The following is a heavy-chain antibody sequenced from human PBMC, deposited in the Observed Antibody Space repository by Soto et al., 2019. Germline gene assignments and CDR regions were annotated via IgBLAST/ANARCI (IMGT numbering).Heavy chain of an antibody. CDR3: ARDLGNYHYAMDV. J-gene: IGHJ6*02. CDR1: GGSFSGYY. Sequence: NPSETLSLTCAAYGGSFSGYYWSWIRQPPGKGLEWIGEVNHSGSTKYNPSLKSRVSISADTSRSQFSLKLYSVTAADTAVYYCARDLGNYHYAMDVWGQGTTVTVSS. CDR2: VNHSGST. V-gene: IGHV4-34*01.